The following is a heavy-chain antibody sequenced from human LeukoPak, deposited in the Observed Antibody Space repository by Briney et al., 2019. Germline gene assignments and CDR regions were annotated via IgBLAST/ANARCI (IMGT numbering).Heavy chain of an antibody. CDR3: AAVGALAYYYGSGSEYYFDY. Sequence: ASVKVSCKASGFTFTSSAVRWVRQARGQRLEWIGWIVVGSGNTNYAQKFQERVTITRDMSTSTAYMELSSLRSEDTAVYYCAAVGALAYYYGSGSEYYFDYWGQGTLVTVSS. J-gene: IGHJ4*02. CDR1: GFTFTSSA. V-gene: IGHV1-58*01. CDR2: IVVGSGNT. D-gene: IGHD3-10*01.